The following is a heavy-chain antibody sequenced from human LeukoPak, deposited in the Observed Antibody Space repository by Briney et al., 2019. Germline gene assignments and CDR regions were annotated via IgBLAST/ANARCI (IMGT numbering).Heavy chain of an antibody. Sequence: GSLRLSCAASGFTFTTYSIHWVRQAPGKGLEWVAVISSDGSNKYYAHSVKGRFTVSRDNSKNTLYLQMNSLGAEDTAVYYCARDSTIFGVVYREVGAFDIWGQGTMVTVSS. V-gene: IGHV3-30-3*01. CDR3: ARDSTIFGVVYREVGAFDI. J-gene: IGHJ3*02. D-gene: IGHD3-3*01. CDR1: GFTFTTYS. CDR2: ISSDGSNK.